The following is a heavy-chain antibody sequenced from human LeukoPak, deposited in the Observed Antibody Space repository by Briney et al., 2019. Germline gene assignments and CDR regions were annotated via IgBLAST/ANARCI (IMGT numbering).Heavy chain of an antibody. CDR3: ARGGRSTYFDWSPDY. J-gene: IGHJ4*02. CDR2: ISSSSSYI. CDR1: GFTFSDYS. V-gene: IGHV3-21*01. Sequence: GGSLRLSCAASGFTFSDYSMNWVRQAPGKGPEWGSSISSSSSYIYYAASVKGRFTISRDNARNSLYLQMNSLRAEDTAVYYCARGGRSTYFDWSPDYWGQGTLVTVSS. D-gene: IGHD3-9*01.